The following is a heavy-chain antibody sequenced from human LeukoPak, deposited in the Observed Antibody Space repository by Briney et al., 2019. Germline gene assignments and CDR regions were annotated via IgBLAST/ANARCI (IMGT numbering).Heavy chain of an antibody. J-gene: IGHJ4*02. CDR1: GYTFTSYG. Sequence: ASVQVSCKASGYTFTSYGISWVRQAPGQGLEWMGWISAYNGNTNYAQKLQGRVTMTTDTSTSTAYMELRSLRFDDTAVYYCARGRGTFYYYASWIVSLHYWGQGTLVTVSS. V-gene: IGHV1-18*01. CDR3: ARGRGTFYYYASWIVSLHY. CDR2: ISAYNGNT. D-gene: IGHD3-10*01.